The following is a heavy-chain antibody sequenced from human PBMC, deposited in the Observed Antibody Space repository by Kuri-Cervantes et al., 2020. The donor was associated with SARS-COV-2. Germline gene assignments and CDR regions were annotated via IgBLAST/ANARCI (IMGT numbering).Heavy chain of an antibody. CDR1: GFTFSSYS. Sequence: GESLKISCAASGFTFSSYSMNWVRQAPGKGLEWVSSISSSSSYIYYADSVKGRFTISRDNAKNSLYLQMNSLRSEDTAVYYCARVSTDVAYWGQGTLVTVSS. V-gene: IGHV3-21*04. CDR3: ARVSTDVAY. J-gene: IGHJ4*02. CDR2: ISSSSSYI. D-gene: IGHD5/OR15-5a*01.